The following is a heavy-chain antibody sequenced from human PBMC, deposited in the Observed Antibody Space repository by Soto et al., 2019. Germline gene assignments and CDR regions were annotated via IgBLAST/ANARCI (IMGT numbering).Heavy chain of an antibody. CDR3: ARDLRYTAMGTPGHY. V-gene: IGHV3-30-3*01. CDR2: ISYDGSNK. CDR1: GFTFSSYA. Sequence: ESGGGVVQPGRSLRLSCAASGFTFSSYAMHWVRQAPGKGLEWVAVISYDGSNKYYADSVKGRFTISRDNSKNTLYLQMNSLRAEDTAVYYCARDLRYTAMGTPGHYWGQGTLVTVSS. D-gene: IGHD5-18*01. J-gene: IGHJ4*02.